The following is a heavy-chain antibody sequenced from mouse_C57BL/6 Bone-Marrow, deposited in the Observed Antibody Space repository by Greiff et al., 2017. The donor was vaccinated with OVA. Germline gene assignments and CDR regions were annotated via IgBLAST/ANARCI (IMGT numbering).Heavy chain of an antibody. CDR2: IDPENGDT. CDR1: GFNIKDDY. D-gene: IGHD2-4*01. J-gene: IGHJ1*03. Sequence: EVKLKESGAELVRPGASVKLSCTASGFNIKDDYMHWVKQRPEQGLEWIGWIDPENGDTEYASKFQGKATITADTSSNTAYLQLSSLTSEDTAVYYCTTGITPGAFDVWGTGTTVTVSS. CDR3: TTGITPGAFDV. V-gene: IGHV14-4*01.